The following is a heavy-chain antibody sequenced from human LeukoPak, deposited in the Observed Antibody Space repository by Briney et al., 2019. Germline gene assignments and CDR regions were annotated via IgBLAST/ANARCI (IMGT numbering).Heavy chain of an antibody. CDR2: IYNSGNT. Sequence: PSETLSLTCTVSGVSIRSYYWSWVRQPPGKGLEWIGYIYNSGNTNYSPSLKSRVSISVDTPKNQFSLKLSSVTAADTAVYYCARPSRDGYRYTFDYWGQGSLVTVSS. CDR1: GVSIRSYY. CDR3: ARPSRDGYRYTFDY. V-gene: IGHV4-59*01. J-gene: IGHJ4*02. D-gene: IGHD5-24*01.